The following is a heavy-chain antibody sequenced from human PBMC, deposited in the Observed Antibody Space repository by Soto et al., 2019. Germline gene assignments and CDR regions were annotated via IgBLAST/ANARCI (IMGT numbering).Heavy chain of an antibody. V-gene: IGHV1-46*03. CDR1: GYTFTSYA. J-gene: IGHJ4*02. Sequence: ASVKVSCKASGYTFTSYAMHWVRQAPGQGLEWMGIINPSGGTTTYAQKFQGRVTMTSDTSTSTVYMELSSLRSDDTAVYYCARGRLRWNPLDYWGQGTLVTVSS. D-gene: IGHD4-17*01. CDR3: ARGRLRWNPLDY. CDR2: INPSGGTT.